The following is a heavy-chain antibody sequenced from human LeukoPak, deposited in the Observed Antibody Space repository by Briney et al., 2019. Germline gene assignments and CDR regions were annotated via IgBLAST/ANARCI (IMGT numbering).Heavy chain of an antibody. V-gene: IGHV3-23*01. CDR3: GSDPNGDYVGALGY. CDR1: DFSLNSYA. J-gene: IGHJ4*01. Sequence: GGSLRLSCEASDFSLNSYAFAWVRQAPGKGLEWVAAVSGGGGGSHFADSVEGRFTVSRDKSKNTVYLQMNSLRAEDTAMYFCGSDPNGDYVGALGYWGRGALVTVSS. D-gene: IGHD2-8*01. CDR2: VSGGGGGS.